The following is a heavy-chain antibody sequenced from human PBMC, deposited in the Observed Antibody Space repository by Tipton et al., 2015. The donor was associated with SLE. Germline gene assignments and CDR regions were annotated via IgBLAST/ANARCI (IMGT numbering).Heavy chain of an antibody. V-gene: IGHV3-9*01. CDR3: AKALRYSGYDSSRYFDL. D-gene: IGHD5-12*01. CDR1: GFTFDDYA. CDR2: ITWNTVII. Sequence: SLRLSCAASGFTFDDYAMQWIRQAPGKGLEWVSGITWNTVIIGYADSVQGRFTISRDNAKNSLYLEMNSLRPEDTALYYCAKALRYSGYDSSRYFDLWGRGTLVTVSS. J-gene: IGHJ2*01.